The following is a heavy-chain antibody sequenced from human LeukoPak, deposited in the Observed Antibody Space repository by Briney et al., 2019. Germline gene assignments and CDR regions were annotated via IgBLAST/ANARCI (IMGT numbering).Heavy chain of an antibody. CDR2: ISGSVSST. CDR3: ARLSAVRLYSAGE. Sequence: QPGGSLRLSCAASGFTFSTYAMSWVRQAPGRGLEWVSTISGSVSSTYYADSVKGRFTVSRDNSKSTLLLQMKSLRAEDTAVYYCARLSAVRLYSAGEWGQGTQVTVSS. CDR1: GFTFSTYA. D-gene: IGHD3-10*01. J-gene: IGHJ4*02. V-gene: IGHV3-23*01.